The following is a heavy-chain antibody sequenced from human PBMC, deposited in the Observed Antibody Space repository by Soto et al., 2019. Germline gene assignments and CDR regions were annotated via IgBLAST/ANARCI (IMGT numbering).Heavy chain of an antibody. CDR2: IYYSGST. CDR3: ATLSGDFWSGYSSAWFDP. Sequence: SETLSLTCTVSGGSIISYYWSWIRQPPWKGLEWIGYIYYSGSTNYNPSLKSRVTISVDTSKNQFSLKLSSVTAADTAVYYCATLSGDFWSGYSSAWFDPWGQGTLVTVSS. V-gene: IGHV4-59*01. J-gene: IGHJ5*02. CDR1: GGSIISYY. D-gene: IGHD3-3*01.